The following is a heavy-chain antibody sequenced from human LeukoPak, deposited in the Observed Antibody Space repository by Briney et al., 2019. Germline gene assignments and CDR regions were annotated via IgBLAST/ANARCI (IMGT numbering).Heavy chain of an antibody. CDR3: ASDFFSVDAFDI. Sequence: GASVKVSCKASGSTFSSYAISWVRQAPGQGLEWMGRIIPILGIANYAQKFQGRVTITADRSTSTAYMELSSLRSEDTAVYYCASDFFSVDAFDIWGQGTMVTVSS. D-gene: IGHD5/OR15-5a*01. CDR2: IIPILGIA. V-gene: IGHV1-69*04. CDR1: GSTFSSYA. J-gene: IGHJ3*02.